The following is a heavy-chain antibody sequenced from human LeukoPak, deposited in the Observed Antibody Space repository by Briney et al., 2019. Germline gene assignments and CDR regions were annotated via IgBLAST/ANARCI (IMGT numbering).Heavy chain of an antibody. D-gene: IGHD6-13*01. CDR1: GGTFSSYA. J-gene: IGHJ4*02. Sequence: ASVKVSCKASGGTFSSYAISWVRQAPGQGLEWMGGINPNSGGTNYAQKFQGRVTMTRDTSISTAYMELSRLRSDDTAVYYCARDPAAGLDYWGQGTLVTVSS. V-gene: IGHV1-2*02. CDR3: ARDPAAGLDY. CDR2: INPNSGGT.